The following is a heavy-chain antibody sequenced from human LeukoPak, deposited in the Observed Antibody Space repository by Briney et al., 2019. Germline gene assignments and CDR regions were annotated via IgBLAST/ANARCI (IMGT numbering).Heavy chain of an antibody. J-gene: IGHJ6*04. CDR3: ARDRRGRAVANPYYYNGMDV. Sequence: GASVKVSCKASGGTFSSYAISWVRQAPGQGLEWMGRIIPILGIANYAQKFQGRVTITADKSTSTAYMELSSLRSDDTAVYYCARDRRGRAVANPYYYNGMDVWGEGTTVTVSS. D-gene: IGHD6-19*01. V-gene: IGHV1-69*04. CDR1: GGTFSSYA. CDR2: IIPILGIA.